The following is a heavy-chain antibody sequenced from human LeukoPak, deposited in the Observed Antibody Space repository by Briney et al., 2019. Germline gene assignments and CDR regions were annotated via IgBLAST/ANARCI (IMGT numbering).Heavy chain of an antibody. CDR1: GGSFSGYY. V-gene: IGHV4-34*01. CDR2: INHSGST. J-gene: IGHJ3*02. D-gene: IGHD3-3*01. Sequence: SETLSLTCAVYGGSFSGYYWGWIRQPPGKGLEWIGEINHSGSTNYNPSLKSRVTISVDTSKNQFSLKLSSVTAADTAVYYCARVSSRFLEWLLYRSYAFDIWGQGTMVTVSS. CDR3: ARVSSRFLEWLLYRSYAFDI.